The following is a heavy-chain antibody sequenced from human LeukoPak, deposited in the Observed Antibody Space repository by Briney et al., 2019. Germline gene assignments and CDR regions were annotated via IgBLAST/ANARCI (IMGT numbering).Heavy chain of an antibody. CDR3: ARAGWYYFEY. CDR2: IWYDGSNK. V-gene: IGHV3-33*01. D-gene: IGHD6-19*01. CDR1: GSTFSSYG. Sequence: PGRSLRLSCAASGSTFSSYGMHWVRQAPGKGLEWVAVIWYDGSNKYYADSVKGRFTISRDNAKNTLYLQMNSLRAGDTAVYYCARAGWYYFEYWGQGALVTVSS. J-gene: IGHJ4*02.